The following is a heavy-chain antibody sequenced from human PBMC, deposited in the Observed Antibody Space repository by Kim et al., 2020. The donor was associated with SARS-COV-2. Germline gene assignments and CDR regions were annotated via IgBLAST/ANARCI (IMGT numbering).Heavy chain of an antibody. CDR1: GDSVSSNSAA. CDR2: TYYRSKWYN. CDR3: ARAGYCSGGSCYGMDV. Sequence: SQTLSLTCAISGDSVSSNSAAWNWIRQSPSRGLEWLGRTYYRSKWYNDYAVSVKSRITINPDTSKNQFSLQLNSVTPEDTAVYYCARAGYCSGGSCYGMDVWGQGTTVTVSS. V-gene: IGHV6-1*01. J-gene: IGHJ6*02. D-gene: IGHD2-15*01.